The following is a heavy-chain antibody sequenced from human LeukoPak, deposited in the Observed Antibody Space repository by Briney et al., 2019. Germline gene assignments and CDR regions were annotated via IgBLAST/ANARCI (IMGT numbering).Heavy chain of an antibody. D-gene: IGHD6-19*01. CDR3: ARDRYSSGWYGHYYYYMDV. J-gene: IGHJ6*03. Sequence: EASVKVSCTASGYTFTSYYMHWVRQAPGQGLEWMGIINPSGGSTSYAQKFQGRVTMTRDTSTSTVCMELSSLRSEDTAVYYCARDRYSSGWYGHYYYYMDVWGKGTTVTISS. CDR2: INPSGGST. CDR1: GYTFTSYY. V-gene: IGHV1-46*01.